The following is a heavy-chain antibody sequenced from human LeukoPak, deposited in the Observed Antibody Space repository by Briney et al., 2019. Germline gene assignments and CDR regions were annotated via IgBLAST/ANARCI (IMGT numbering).Heavy chain of an antibody. CDR1: GFTVSSNY. J-gene: IGHJ6*03. V-gene: IGHV3-66*01. D-gene: IGHD3-10*01. CDR2: IYSGGST. CDR3: ARDGYHYYGSGTYFGYYYMDV. Sequence: GGSLRLSCAASGFTVSSNYMSWVRQAPGKGLEWVSVIYSGGSTYYADSVKGRFTISRDNAKNSLYLQMNSLRAEDTAVYYCARDGYHYYGSGTYFGYYYMDVWGKGTTVTISS.